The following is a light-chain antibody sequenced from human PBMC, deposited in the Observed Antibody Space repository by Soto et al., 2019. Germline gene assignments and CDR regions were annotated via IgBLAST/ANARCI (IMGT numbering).Light chain of an antibody. CDR1: QSVSSY. Sequence: EIVLTQSPATLSLSPGERATLSCRASQSVSSYLAWYQQKPGQAPRLLIYDASNRATGIPARFSGSGSGTDFTLTISSLEPEDFAVYYCQPRSNWPSTLGGGTKVEIK. CDR3: QPRSNWPST. J-gene: IGKJ4*01. CDR2: DAS. V-gene: IGKV3-11*01.